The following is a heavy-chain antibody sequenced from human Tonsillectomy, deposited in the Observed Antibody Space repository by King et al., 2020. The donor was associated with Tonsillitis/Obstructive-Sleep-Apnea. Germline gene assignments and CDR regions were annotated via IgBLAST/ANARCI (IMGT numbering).Heavy chain of an antibody. CDR1: GYTFTAFW. V-gene: IGHV5-51*01. CDR2: IYPLDSDT. J-gene: IGHJ4*02. CDR3: VRLPEGGRRNALHY. D-gene: IGHD1-14*01. Sequence: QLVQSGAEVKKPGESLRISCQGSGYTFTAFWIGWVRQLPGKGLEWMGLIYPLDSDTTYSPSFQGQVTISADESIKTAYLQWSSLKASDTAMYYCVRLPEGGRRNALHYWGQGTLVTVSS.